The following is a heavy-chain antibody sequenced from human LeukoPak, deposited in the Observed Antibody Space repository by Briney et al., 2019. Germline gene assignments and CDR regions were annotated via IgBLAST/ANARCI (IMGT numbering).Heavy chain of an antibody. CDR2: IKQDGSEK. J-gene: IGHJ4*02. V-gene: IGHV3-7*02. CDR1: GFTFSSYW. Sequence: GGSLRLSCAASGFTFSSYWMTWVRQAPGKGLEWVAKIKQDGSEKYYVDSVKGRFTISRDNAKNSLYLQMNSLRAEDTAVYYCARVGIAARPLDYWGQGTLVTVSS. D-gene: IGHD6-6*01. CDR3: ARVGIAARPLDY.